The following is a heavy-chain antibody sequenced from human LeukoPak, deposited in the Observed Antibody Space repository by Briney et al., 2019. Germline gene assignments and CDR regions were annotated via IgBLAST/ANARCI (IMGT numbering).Heavy chain of an antibody. V-gene: IGHV3-23*01. CDR2: ISPNADRT. Sequence: GGSLRLSCAASGFTFGSYAMSWVRQAPGKGPEWVSFISPNADRTSKADSVEGRFTISRDNAKNSLYLQMNNLRVEDTAVYYCARDGVVDFWISYGTYNYYYYMDVWGKGTTVTVSS. CDR1: GFTFGSYA. J-gene: IGHJ6*03. D-gene: IGHD3-3*01. CDR3: ARDGVVDFWISYGTYNYYYYMDV.